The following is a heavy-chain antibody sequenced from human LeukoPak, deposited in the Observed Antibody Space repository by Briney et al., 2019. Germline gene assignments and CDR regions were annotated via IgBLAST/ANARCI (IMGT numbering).Heavy chain of an antibody. D-gene: IGHD5-18*01. CDR3: ARGYSYGEFDY. V-gene: IGHV1-3*01. CDR1: GYTFTSYA. J-gene: IGHJ4*02. Sequence: ASVKVSCKASGYTFTSYAMHWVRQAPGQRLEWMGWINAGNGNTKYSQKFQGRVTITRDTSASTAYMELSSLRSEVTAVYYCARGYSYGEFDYWGQGTLVTVSS. CDR2: INAGNGNT.